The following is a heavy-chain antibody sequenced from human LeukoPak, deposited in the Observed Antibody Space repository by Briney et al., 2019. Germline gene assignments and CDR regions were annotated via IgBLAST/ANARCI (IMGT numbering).Heavy chain of an antibody. CDR3: AKDSAFYYIDV. CDR2: ISGSGGGT. V-gene: IGHV3-23*01. Sequence: GGSLRLSCAASGFTFSSYGMSWVRQAPGKGLEWVSDISGSGGGTYYADSVKGRFTISRDNSKNTLYLQMNSLKGDDTAVYYCAKDSAFYYIDVWGKGTTVIISS. D-gene: IGHD3-10*01. CDR1: GFTFSSYG. J-gene: IGHJ6*03.